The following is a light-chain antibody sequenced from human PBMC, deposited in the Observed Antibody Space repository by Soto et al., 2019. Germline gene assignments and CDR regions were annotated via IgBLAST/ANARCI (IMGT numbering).Light chain of an antibody. V-gene: IGKV3-15*01. CDR1: QSVSSN. J-gene: IGKJ1*01. CDR3: QQYNNWPPWT. Sequence: EIVMTHSPATLSLSPCESATLSFSASQSVSSNLAWYQQKPGQAPRLLIFGASTRATGIPARFSGSGSGTEFTLTISSLQSGDFAVYYCQQYNNWPPWTFGQGTKVDIK. CDR2: GAS.